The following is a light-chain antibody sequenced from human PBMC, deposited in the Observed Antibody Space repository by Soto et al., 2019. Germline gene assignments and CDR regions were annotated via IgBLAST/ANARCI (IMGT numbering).Light chain of an antibody. Sequence: DMQMTQSPSTLSASVGDRVTITCRASQSISNYLAWYQQKPGKAPHLLIYDASNLEGGVPSRFSGSGFGTEFTLTSSSLQPDDFATYYCQQYSSYYPWAFGQGTKVESK. CDR3: QQYSSYYPWA. CDR2: DAS. CDR1: QSISNY. J-gene: IGKJ1*01. V-gene: IGKV1-5*01.